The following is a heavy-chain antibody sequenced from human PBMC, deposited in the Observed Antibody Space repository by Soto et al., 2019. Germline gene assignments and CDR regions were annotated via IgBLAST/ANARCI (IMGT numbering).Heavy chain of an antibody. V-gene: IGHV1-18*01. J-gene: IGHJ4*02. Sequence: ASVKVSCKASGYTFTSYCISWVRQAPGQGLEWMGWSSANNGDTKYAQKFQGRVTMTTDTSTSTAYMELRSLRSDDTAVYYCARDKTAVTNYYDTSGIXYWGQGTLVXVSS. CDR2: SSANNGDT. CDR1: GYTFTSYC. D-gene: IGHD3-22*01. CDR3: ARDKTAVTNYYDTSGIXY.